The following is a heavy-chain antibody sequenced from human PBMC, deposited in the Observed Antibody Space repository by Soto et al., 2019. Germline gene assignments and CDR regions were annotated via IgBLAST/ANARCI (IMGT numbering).Heavy chain of an antibody. CDR2: IIPIFGTA. V-gene: IGHV1-69*06. J-gene: IGHJ4*02. CDR3: ARSDYYDSSGYYFFFDY. CDR1: GGTFSSYA. D-gene: IGHD3-22*01. Sequence: QVQLVQSGAEVKKPGSSVKVSCKASGGTFSSYAISWVRQAPGQGLEWMGGIIPIFGTANYAQKFQGRVTITADKSTSTAYMGLSSLRSEDTAVYYCARSDYYDSSGYYFFFDYWCQGTLVTVSS.